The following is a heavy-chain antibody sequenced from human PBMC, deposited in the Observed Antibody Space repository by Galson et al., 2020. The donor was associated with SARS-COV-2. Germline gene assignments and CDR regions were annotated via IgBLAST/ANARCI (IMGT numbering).Heavy chain of an antibody. CDR3: ARAREGLLWFGELFLQDFDY. CDR1: GYTFTSYG. D-gene: IGHD3-10*01. CDR2: ISAYNGNT. J-gene: IGHJ4*02. V-gene: IGHV1-18*01. Sequence: ASVKVSCKASGYTFTSYGISWVRQAPGQGLEWMGWISAYNGNTNYAQKLPGRVTMTTDTSTSTAYMELRSLRSDDTAVYYCARAREGLLWFGELFLQDFDYWGQGTLVTVSS.